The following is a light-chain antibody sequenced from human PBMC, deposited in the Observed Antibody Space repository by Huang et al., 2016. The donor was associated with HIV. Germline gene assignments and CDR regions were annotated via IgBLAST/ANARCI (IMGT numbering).Light chain of an antibody. CDR3: QQYGSSPLT. Sequence: EIVLTQSPGTLSLSPGERATLSCRASQSVRSSSLAWYQQKPGQSPMLLNFGASNRATAIPDRFSGSGSATDFTLTISRLEPEDFAVYYCQQYGSSPLTFGGGTKVEIK. CDR1: QSVRSSS. CDR2: GAS. J-gene: IGKJ4*01. V-gene: IGKV3-20*01.